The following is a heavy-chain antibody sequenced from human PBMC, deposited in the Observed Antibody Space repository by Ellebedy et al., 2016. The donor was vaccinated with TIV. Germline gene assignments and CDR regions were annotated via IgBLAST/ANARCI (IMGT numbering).Heavy chain of an antibody. J-gene: IGHJ3*02. Sequence: GESLKISCAASGFTFSSSAMHWVRQAPGKGLEWVAVISYDGSNKYYADSVKGRFTISRDNSKNTVYLQMNSLRVEDTALYYCARGSRYDYVWGIYRSYPFDIWGQGTMLTVSS. CDR2: ISYDGSNK. CDR1: GFTFSSSA. V-gene: IGHV3-30*01. D-gene: IGHD3-16*02. CDR3: ARGSRYDYVWGIYRSYPFDI.